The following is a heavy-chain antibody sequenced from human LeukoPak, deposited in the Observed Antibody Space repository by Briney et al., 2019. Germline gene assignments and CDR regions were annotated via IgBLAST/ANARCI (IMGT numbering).Heavy chain of an antibody. D-gene: IGHD3-10*01. CDR2: IYTSGST. CDR1: GNSFGNYY. V-gene: IGHV4-4*07. J-gene: IGHJ6*03. CDR3: AREGITMVRGGLMDV. Sequence: SETLSLTCTVSGNSFGNYYWSWIRQPAGKGLEWIGRIYTSGSTTYKPSLKSRVTISVDTSKNQFSLKLSSVTAADTAVYYCAREGITMVRGGLMDVWGKGTTVTISS.